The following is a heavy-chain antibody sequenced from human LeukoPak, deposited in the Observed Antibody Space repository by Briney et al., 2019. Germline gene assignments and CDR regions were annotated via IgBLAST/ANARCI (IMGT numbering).Heavy chain of an antibody. CDR1: GFIFDDYA. CDR2: ISWNSGSI. D-gene: IGHD2-8*01. V-gene: IGHV3-9*01. J-gene: IGHJ4*02. CDR3: AKDMLSSPTPGVCDY. Sequence: PGGSLRLSCAASGFIFDDYAMYWVRQAPGKGLEWVSGISWNSGSIDYADSVKGRFTISRDNAKNSLYLQMNSLRAEDTALYYCAKDMLSSPTPGVCDYWGQGTLVTVSS.